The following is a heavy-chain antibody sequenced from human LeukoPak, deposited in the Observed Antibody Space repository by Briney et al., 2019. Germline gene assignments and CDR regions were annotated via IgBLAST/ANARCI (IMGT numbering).Heavy chain of an antibody. CDR1: GGSISSYY. V-gene: IGHV4-59*01. CDR2: IYYSGST. CDR3: ARVTGDGYNWFPFDY. J-gene: IGHJ4*02. Sequence: PSETLSLTCTVSGGSISSYYWSWIRQPPRKGLEWIGYIYYSGSTNYNPSLKSRVTLSVDTSKNQSSLKLSSVTAADTAVYYCARVTGDGYNWFPFDYWGQGTLVTVSS. D-gene: IGHD5-24*01.